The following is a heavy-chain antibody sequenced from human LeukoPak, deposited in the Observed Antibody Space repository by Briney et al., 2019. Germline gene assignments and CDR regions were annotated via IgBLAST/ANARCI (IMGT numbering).Heavy chain of an antibody. CDR1: GFTFSSYS. CDR2: ISSSSSYI. V-gene: IGHV3-21*01. D-gene: IGHD6-6*01. J-gene: IGHJ3*02. CDR3: VRYSSSSATFDI. Sequence: GGSLRLSCAASGFTFSSYSMNWVRQAPGKGLEWVSSISSSSSYIYYADSVKGRFTISRDNAKNSLYLQMNSLRAEDTAVYYSVRYSSSSATFDIWGQGTMVTVSS.